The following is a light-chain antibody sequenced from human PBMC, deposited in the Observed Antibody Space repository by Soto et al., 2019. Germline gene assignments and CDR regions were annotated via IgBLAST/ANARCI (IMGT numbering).Light chain of an antibody. CDR2: DAS. V-gene: IGKV1-5*01. CDR3: QQYSSYWT. Sequence: DIQMTQSPSSLSASVGDRVTITCRASQNIDNYLNWYQQKPGKAPKFLIYDASNLESGVPSRFSGSGSGTEFTLTISSLQPDDFATYYCQQYSSYWTFGQGTKVDIK. J-gene: IGKJ1*01. CDR1: QNIDNY.